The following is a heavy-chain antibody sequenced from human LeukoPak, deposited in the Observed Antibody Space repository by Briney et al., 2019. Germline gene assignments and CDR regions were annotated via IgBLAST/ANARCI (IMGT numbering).Heavy chain of an antibody. CDR2: ISSSGSTI. CDR3: ALIAAAGSRPRPHAFDI. D-gene: IGHD6-13*01. Sequence: GRSLRLSCAASGFTFSSYEMNWVRQAPGKGLEWVSYISSSGSTIYYADSVKGRFTISRDNAKNSLYLQMNSLRAEDTAVYYCALIAAAGSRPRPHAFDIWGQGTMVTVSS. CDR1: GFTFSSYE. J-gene: IGHJ3*02. V-gene: IGHV3-48*03.